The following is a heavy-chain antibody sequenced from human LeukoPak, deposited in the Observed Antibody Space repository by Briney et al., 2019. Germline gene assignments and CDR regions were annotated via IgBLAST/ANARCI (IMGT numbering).Heavy chain of an antibody. J-gene: IGHJ4*02. CDR1: GGTFSSYA. D-gene: IGHD1-7*01. CDR2: IIPIFGTA. Sequence: SVKVSCKASGGTFSSYAISWVRQAPGQGLEWMGGIIPIFGTANYAQEFQGRVTITADESTSTAYMELSSLRSEDTAVYYCARGITGTTPWRYWGQGTLVTVSS. CDR3: ARGITGTTPWRY. V-gene: IGHV1-69*01.